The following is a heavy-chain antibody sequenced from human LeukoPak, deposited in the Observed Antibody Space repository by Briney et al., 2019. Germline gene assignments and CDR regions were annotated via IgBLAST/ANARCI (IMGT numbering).Heavy chain of an antibody. J-gene: IGHJ3*02. CDR1: GFTFDDYA. D-gene: IGHD3-22*01. CDR2: ISWNSGSI. V-gene: IGHV3-9*01. Sequence: GGSLRLSCAASGFTFDDYAMHWVRQAPGKGLEWVSGISWNSGSIGYADSVKGRFTISRDNAKNSLYLQMNCLRAEDTALYYCAKGLGSGYCPAFDIWGQGTMVTVSS. CDR3: AKGLGSGYCPAFDI.